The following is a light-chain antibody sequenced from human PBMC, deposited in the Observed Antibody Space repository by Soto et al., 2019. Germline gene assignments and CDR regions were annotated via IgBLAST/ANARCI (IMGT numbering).Light chain of an antibody. CDR1: QSLLHSDGNTY. CDR3: MQATHYPPYT. CDR2: RIS. V-gene: IGKV2-24*01. J-gene: IGKJ2*01. Sequence: DVVLTQTPLSSPVTLGQPASISCKSSQSLLHSDGNTYLSWLHQRPGQPLRLLIYRISNRFSGVPDRFGGSGSGTDFTLKISRVEAEDVGVYYCMQATHYPPYTFGQGTKLEIK.